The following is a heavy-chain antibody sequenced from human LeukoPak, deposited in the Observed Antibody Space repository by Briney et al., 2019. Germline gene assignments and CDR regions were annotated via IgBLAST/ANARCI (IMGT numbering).Heavy chain of an antibody. CDR2: ISSSGSTI. CDR1: GFTFSSYE. D-gene: IGHD2-2*01. CDR3: ACLDIVVGGDAFDI. J-gene: IGHJ3*02. Sequence: GGSLRLSCAASGFTFSSYEMNWVRQAPGKGLEWVSYISSSGSTIYYADSVKGRFTISRDNAKNSLYLQMNSLRAEDTAVYYCACLDIVVGGDAFDIWGQGTMVTVSS. V-gene: IGHV3-48*03.